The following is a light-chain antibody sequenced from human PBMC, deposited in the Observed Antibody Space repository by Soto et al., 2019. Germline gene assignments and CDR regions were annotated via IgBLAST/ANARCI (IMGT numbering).Light chain of an antibody. V-gene: IGLV1-44*01. CDR2: SNN. CDR1: SSNIGINT. Sequence: QSVLTQPPAASGTPGQRVTISCSGTSSNIGINTVNWYQQVPGTAPKLLIYSNNQRPSGVPDRFSGSKSGTSASLAISGLQSEDEGDYYCATWDGSLDGHYVFGTGTKLTVL. J-gene: IGLJ1*01. CDR3: ATWDGSLDGHYV.